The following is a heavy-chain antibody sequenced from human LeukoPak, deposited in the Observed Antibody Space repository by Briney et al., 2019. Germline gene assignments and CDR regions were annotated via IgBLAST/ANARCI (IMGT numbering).Heavy chain of an antibody. V-gene: IGHV4-34*01. CDR2: INHSGST. D-gene: IGHD3-22*01. CDR1: GGSFSGYS. J-gene: IGHJ6*03. Sequence: SETLSLTCAVYGGSFSGYSWSWIRQPPGKGLEWIGEINHSGSTNYNPSLKSRVTISVDTSKNQFSLKLSSVTAADTAVYYCARPYYYDSSGYTTSYYYMDVWGKGTTVTVSS. CDR3: ARPYYYDSSGYTTSYYYMDV.